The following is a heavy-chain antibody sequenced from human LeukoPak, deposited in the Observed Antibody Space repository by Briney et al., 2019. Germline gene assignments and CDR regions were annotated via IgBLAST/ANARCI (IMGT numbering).Heavy chain of an antibody. CDR3: ARGDSSGWYGWAFDY. V-gene: IGHV4-34*01. CDR1: GGSFSGYY. Sequence: SETLSLTCAVYGGSFSGYYWSWIRQPPGKGLEWIGEINHSGSTNYNPSLKSRVTISVDTSKNQFSLKLSSATAADTAVYYCARGDSSGWYGWAFDYWGQGTLVTVSS. J-gene: IGHJ4*02. CDR2: INHSGST. D-gene: IGHD6-19*01.